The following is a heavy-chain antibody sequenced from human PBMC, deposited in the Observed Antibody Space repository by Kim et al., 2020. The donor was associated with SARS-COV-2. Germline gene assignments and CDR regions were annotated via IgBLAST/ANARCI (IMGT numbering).Heavy chain of an antibody. D-gene: IGHD3-10*01. CDR3: AKRRGGVTDYYYMDV. J-gene: IGHJ6*03. Sequence: GGSLRLSCAASGFTFSTSPMSWVRQAPGKGLEGVSGIRGSGGGTFYADSVKGRFTISRDNSKNTLYLQMNSLRGDDTAIYYCAKRRGGVTDYYYMDVWGTGTTVTVSS. CDR1: GFTFSTSP. CDR2: IRGSGGGT. V-gene: IGHV3-23*01.